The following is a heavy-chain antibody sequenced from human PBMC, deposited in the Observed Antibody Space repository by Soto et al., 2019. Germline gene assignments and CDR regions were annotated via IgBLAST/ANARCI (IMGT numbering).Heavy chain of an antibody. CDR3: ARAPGAVNSYAGVDV. CDR2: ISDGGSYT. Sequence: GGSLRLSCVASGFIFSDYYMAWIRRASGKGLEWVSYISDGGSYTNHGNSVRGRVSVSRDDARNSLYLQINNLRVEDTGVYYCARAPGAVNSYAGVDVWGQGTTVTVSS. J-gene: IGHJ6*02. CDR1: GFIFSDYY. D-gene: IGHD6-19*01. V-gene: IGHV3-11*05.